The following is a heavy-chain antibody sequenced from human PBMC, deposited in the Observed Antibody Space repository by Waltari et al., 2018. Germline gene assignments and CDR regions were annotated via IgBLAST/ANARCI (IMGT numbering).Heavy chain of an antibody. CDR1: GGSFSGYY. D-gene: IGHD4-4*01. Sequence: QVQLQQWGAGLLKPSETLSLTCAVYGGSFSGYYWSWIRQPPGKGLEWIGEINHSGSTNYNPSVKSRVTISVDTSKNQFSLKLSSVTAADTAVYYCARGTPRLHRASRMDVWGQGTTVTVSS. CDR3: ARGTPRLHRASRMDV. J-gene: IGHJ6*02. CDR2: INHSGST. V-gene: IGHV4-34*01.